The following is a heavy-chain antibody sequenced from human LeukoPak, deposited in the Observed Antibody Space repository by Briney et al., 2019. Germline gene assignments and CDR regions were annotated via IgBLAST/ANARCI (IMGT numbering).Heavy chain of an antibody. CDR3: ARHLWSGSSYGMDV. CDR2: IYYSGST. Sequence: SETLSLTCTVSGGSISSSSYYWGWIRQPPGKGLEWIGSIYYSGSTYYNPSLKSRVTMSVDTSKNQFSLKLSSVTAADTAVYYCARHLWSGSSYGMDVWGQGSTVTVSS. CDR1: GGSISSSSYY. J-gene: IGHJ6*02. D-gene: IGHD1-26*01. V-gene: IGHV4-39*01.